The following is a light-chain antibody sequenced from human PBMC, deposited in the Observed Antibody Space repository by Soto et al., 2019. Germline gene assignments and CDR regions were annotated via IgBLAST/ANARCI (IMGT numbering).Light chain of an antibody. CDR1: SSGVGGYNY. CDR3: SSYTTSSTLV. CDR2: DVS. V-gene: IGLV2-14*03. J-gene: IGLJ2*01. Sequence: QSVLTQPASVSGSPGQSIAISCTGTSSGVGGYNYVSWYQQYPGKAPKLKIYDVSNRPSGVSNRFSGSKSGNTASLTISGLQAEDEADYYCSSYTTSSTLVFGGGTKVTVL.